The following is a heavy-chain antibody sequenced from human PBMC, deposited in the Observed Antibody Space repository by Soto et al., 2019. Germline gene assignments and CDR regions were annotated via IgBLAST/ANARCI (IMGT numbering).Heavy chain of an antibody. CDR1: GGSFSGYY. V-gene: IGHV4-34*01. CDR2: INHSGST. D-gene: IGHD3-3*01. CDR3: ARLGFWSGYYGMDV. Sequence: PSETLSLTCAVYGGSFSGYYWSWIRQPPGKGLEWIGEINHSGSTNYNPSLKSRVTISVDTSKNQFSLKLSSVTAADTAVYYCARLGFWSGYYGMDVWGQGTTVTVSS. J-gene: IGHJ6*02.